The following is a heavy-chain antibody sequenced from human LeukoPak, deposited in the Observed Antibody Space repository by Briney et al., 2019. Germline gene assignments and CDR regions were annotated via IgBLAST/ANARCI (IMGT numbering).Heavy chain of an antibody. D-gene: IGHD3-22*01. CDR1: EFVFSSHA. V-gene: IGHV3-21*01. J-gene: IGHJ4*02. CDR2: ITSSSSDI. CDR3: ARVFWETVNTGYYSDF. Sequence: GGSLRLSCVASEFVFSSHAMIWVRQAPGKGLEWISSITSSSSDIFYADSVRGRFTISRDNANNALHLQMNSLRAEDTAVYYCARVFWETVNTGYYSDFWGQGTLVTVSS.